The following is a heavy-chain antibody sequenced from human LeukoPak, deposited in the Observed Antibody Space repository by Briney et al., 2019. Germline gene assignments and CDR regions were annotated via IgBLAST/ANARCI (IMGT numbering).Heavy chain of an antibody. CDR3: ARGRHFGLDILTGPLDY. J-gene: IGHJ4*02. CDR1: GYTFTSYG. Sequence: ASVKVSCKASGYTFTSYGISWVRQAPGQGLEWMGWISAYNGNTNYAQKLQGRVTMTTDTSTSTAYMELRSQRSDDTAVYYCARGRHFGLDILTGPLDYWGQGTLVTVSS. CDR2: ISAYNGNT. V-gene: IGHV1-18*04. D-gene: IGHD3-9*01.